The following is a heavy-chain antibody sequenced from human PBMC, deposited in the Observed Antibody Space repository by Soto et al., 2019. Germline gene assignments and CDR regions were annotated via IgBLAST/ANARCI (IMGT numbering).Heavy chain of an antibody. CDR3: ARGSPIAARSLDGMDV. V-gene: IGHV5-51*01. J-gene: IGHJ6*02. CDR1: GYSFTSYW. Sequence: GESLKISCKGSGYSFTSYWIGWVRQMPGKGLEWMGIIYPGDSDTRYGPSFQGQVTISADKSISTAYLQWSSLKASDTAMYYCARGSPIAARSLDGMDVWGQGTTVTAP. D-gene: IGHD6-6*01. CDR2: IYPGDSDT.